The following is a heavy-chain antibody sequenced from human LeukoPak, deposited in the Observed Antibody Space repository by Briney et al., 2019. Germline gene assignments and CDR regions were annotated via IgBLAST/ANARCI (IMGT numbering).Heavy chain of an antibody. CDR2: ISGSGGST. V-gene: IGHV3-23*01. CDR3: AKGPGYYDSSGLFDY. J-gene: IGHJ4*02. CDR1: GFTFSSYA. D-gene: IGHD3-22*01. Sequence: GGSLRLSCAASGFTFSSYAMSWVRQAPGKGLEWVSAISGSGGSTYYADSVKGRFTNSRDNSKNTLYLQMNSLRAEDTVVYYCAKGPGYYDSSGLFDYWGQGTLVTVSS.